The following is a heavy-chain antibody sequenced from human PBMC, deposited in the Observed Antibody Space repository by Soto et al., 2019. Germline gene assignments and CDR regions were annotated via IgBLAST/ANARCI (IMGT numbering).Heavy chain of an antibody. D-gene: IGHD4-4*01. V-gene: IGHV4-59*01. CDR2: VFYSGNT. CDR3: ASRDYNDAFDI. Sequence: QVQLQESGPGLVKPSETLSLTCTVSGVSISTYYWTWIRQPPEKGLEWIGQVFYSGNTNYNPSLKSRVTISVDASRNQFSLRLSSVTAADTAMYYCASRDYNDAFDIWGQGTLVTVSS. CDR1: GVSISTYY. J-gene: IGHJ3*02.